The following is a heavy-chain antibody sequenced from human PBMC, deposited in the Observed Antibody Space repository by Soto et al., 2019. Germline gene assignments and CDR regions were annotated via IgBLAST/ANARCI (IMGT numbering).Heavy chain of an antibody. J-gene: IGHJ4*02. CDR2: ISSSSSYI. D-gene: IGHD5-18*01. CDR3: ARDQPGYSYGYGLGY. Sequence: EVQLVESGGGLVQPGGSLRLSCAASGFTFSSYSMNWVRQAPGKGLEWGSSISSSSSYIYYADSVKGRFSISRDNAKNSHYLQMNSLRAEDTAVYYCARDQPGYSYGYGLGYWGQVTLVTVSS. CDR1: GFTFSSYS. V-gene: IGHV3-21*01.